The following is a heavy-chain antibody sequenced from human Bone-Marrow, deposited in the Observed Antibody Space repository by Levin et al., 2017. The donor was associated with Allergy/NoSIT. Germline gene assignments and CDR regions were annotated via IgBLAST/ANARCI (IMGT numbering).Heavy chain of an antibody. CDR3: ARGGGYSSSSGWFGP. CDR2: IGPTGDT. CDR1: GFTFRYSD. J-gene: IGHJ5*02. Sequence: LSLTCAASGFTFRYSDMLWVRQVTGKGLEWVSSIGPTGDTYYLGSVKGRFTISRENAENSLYLQMNNLRAGDTAVYYCARGGGYSSSSGWFGPWGQGTLVIVSS. D-gene: IGHD6-6*01. V-gene: IGHV3-13*01.